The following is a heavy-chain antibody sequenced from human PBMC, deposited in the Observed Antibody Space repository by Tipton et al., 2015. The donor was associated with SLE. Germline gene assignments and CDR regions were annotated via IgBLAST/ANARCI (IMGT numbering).Heavy chain of an antibody. CDR1: GFTFTSYG. CDR3: AIAVAGTLFFDY. D-gene: IGHD6-19*01. V-gene: IGHV1-18*01. Sequence: QLVQSGAEVKKPGASVKVSCKASGFTFTSYGISWVRQAPGQGLEWMGWISAYNGNTDYAQKLQGRVTMTTDTSTSTAHMELRSLRSEDTAVYYCAIAVAGTLFFDYWGQGVLVTVSS. CDR2: ISAYNGNT. J-gene: IGHJ4*02.